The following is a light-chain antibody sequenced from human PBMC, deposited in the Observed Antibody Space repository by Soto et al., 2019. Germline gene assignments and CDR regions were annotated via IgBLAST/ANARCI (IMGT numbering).Light chain of an antibody. J-gene: IGLJ2*01. Sequence: QSALAQPRSVSGSTGQSVTISCTGTGSDVGGYDYVSWFQQHPGKAPKLLIHDVNKRPSGVPDRFSGSKSGNTASLTISWLQADDEADYYCCSYAGTYTVVFGGGTKLTVL. CDR1: GSDVGGYDY. V-gene: IGLV2-11*01. CDR3: CSYAGTYTVV. CDR2: DVN.